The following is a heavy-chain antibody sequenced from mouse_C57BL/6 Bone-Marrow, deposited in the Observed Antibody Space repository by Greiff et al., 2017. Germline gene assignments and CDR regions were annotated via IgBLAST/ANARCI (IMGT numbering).Heavy chain of an antibody. CDR3: TVDYYGSSWGFAY. CDR2: IDPENGDT. CDR1: GFNIKDDY. Sequence: VQLKQSGAELVRPGASVKLSCTASGFNIKDDYMHWVKQRPEQGLEWIGWIDPENGDTEYASKFQGKATITADTSSNTAYLPLSSLTSEDTAVYYCTVDYYGSSWGFAYWGQGTLVTVSA. J-gene: IGHJ3*01. V-gene: IGHV14-4*01. D-gene: IGHD1-1*01.